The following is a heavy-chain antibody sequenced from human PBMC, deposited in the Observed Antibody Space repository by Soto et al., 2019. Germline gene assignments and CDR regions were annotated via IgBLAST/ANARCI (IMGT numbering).Heavy chain of an antibody. Sequence: GGSLRLSCAASGFTFSSYGMHWVRQAPGKGLEWVAVIWYDGSNKYYADSVKGRFTISRDNSKNTLYLQMNSLRAEDTAVYYCAKDSSGWGDGYYYYGMDVWGQGTTVTVSS. CDR2: IWYDGSNK. D-gene: IGHD6-19*01. CDR1: GFTFSSYG. J-gene: IGHJ6*02. CDR3: AKDSSGWGDGYYYYGMDV. V-gene: IGHV3-30*02.